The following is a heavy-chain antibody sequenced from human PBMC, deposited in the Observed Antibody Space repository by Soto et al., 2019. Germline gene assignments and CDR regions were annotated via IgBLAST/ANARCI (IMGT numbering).Heavy chain of an antibody. D-gene: IGHD2-8*02. CDR3: ARDTGLSGQTTH. Sequence: QVQLQESGPGLVKPSQTLSLTCTVSGDSISSNYYWSWIRQHPGKGLEWIGYIHYSGSTYYNPSLRSRFTISVDTSQNQFSLKLSSVTAADTAVYFCARDTGLSGQTTHWGQGTQVTVSS. CDR1: GDSISSNYY. J-gene: IGHJ4*02. CDR2: IHYSGST. V-gene: IGHV4-31*03.